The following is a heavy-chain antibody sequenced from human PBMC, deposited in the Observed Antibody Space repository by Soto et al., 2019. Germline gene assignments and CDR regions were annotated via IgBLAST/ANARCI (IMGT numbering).Heavy chain of an antibody. V-gene: IGHV3-23*01. J-gene: IGHJ6*02. D-gene: IGHD4-17*01. CDR3: ASYPSPRYTTVTIYYYYYGMDV. Sequence: SLRLSCAASGFTFSSYAMSWVRQAPGKGLEWVSAISGSGGSTYYADSVKCRFTISRDNSKNTLYLQMNSLRAEDTAVYYCASYPSPRYTTVTIYYYYYGMDVWGQGTTVTVS. CDR2: ISGSGGST. CDR1: GFTFSSYA.